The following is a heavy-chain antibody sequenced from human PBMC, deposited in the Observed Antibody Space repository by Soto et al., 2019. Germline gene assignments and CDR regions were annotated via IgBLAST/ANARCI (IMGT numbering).Heavy chain of an antibody. CDR2: INSDGSST. CDR1: GFTFSSYW. J-gene: IGHJ5*02. V-gene: IGHV3-74*01. D-gene: IGHD6-13*01. CDR3: AHSSSWYPHWFDP. Sequence: PGGSLRLSCAASGFTFSSYWMHWVRQAPGKGLVWVSRINSDGSSTSYADSVKGRFTISRDNAKNTLYLQMNSLRAEDTAVYYCAHSSSWYPHWFDPWGQGTLVTVSS.